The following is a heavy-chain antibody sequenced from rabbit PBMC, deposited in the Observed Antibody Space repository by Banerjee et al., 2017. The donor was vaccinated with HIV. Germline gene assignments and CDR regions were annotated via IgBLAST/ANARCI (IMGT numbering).Heavy chain of an antibody. J-gene: IGHJ4*01. D-gene: IGHD6-1*01. Sequence: QSLEESGGDLVKPGASLTLTCTASGFSFSSGYDMCWVRQAPGKGLEWIACIYAGSSGSTYYASWAKGRFTISKTSSTTVTLQMTGLTAADTATYFCARTRYVDYAYNLWGPGTLVTVS. CDR1: GFSFSSGYD. V-gene: IGHV1S40*01. CDR3: ARTRYVDYAYNL. CDR2: IYAGSSGST.